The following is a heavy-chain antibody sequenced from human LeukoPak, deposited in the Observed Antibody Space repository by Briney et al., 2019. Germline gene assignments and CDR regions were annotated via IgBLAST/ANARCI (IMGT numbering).Heavy chain of an antibody. J-gene: IGHJ4*02. V-gene: IGHV3-7*03. CDR3: ARAVTSTEGY. CDR2: LNQDGSEK. Sequence: GGSLRLSCAASGFTFSTYWMTWVRQAPGKGLEWVASLNQDGSEKYYVESVKGRFTISRDNAQKSLYLEMKSLSAKDTAVYYCARAVTSTEGYWGQGTLVTVSS. CDR1: GFTFSTYW.